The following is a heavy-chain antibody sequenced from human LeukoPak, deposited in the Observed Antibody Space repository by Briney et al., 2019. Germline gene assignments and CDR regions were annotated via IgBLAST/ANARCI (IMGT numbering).Heavy chain of an antibody. D-gene: IGHD3-10*01. CDR1: GGSISSYY. V-gene: IGHV4-59*01. J-gene: IGHJ4*02. CDR3: ARIVPYNYGYIDY. CDR2: IYYSGYT. Sequence: SETLSLTCTVSGGSISSYYWIWIRQPPGKGREWIGYIYYSGYTNYHPSLKSRVTISLDTSKNQFSLKLSSVTAADTAVYYCARIVPYNYGYIDYWGQGTLVTVSS.